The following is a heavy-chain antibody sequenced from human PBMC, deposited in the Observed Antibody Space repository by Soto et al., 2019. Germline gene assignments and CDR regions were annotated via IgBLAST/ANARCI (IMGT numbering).Heavy chain of an antibody. CDR1: GGTFSSYA. D-gene: IGHD3-22*01. CDR2: IIPIFGTA. Sequence: QVQLVQSGAEVKKPGSSVKVSCKASGGTFSSYAISWVRQAPGQGLEWMGAIIPIFGTANYAQKFQGRVTITADESTSTAYMELSSLRSEDTAVYYCAREGSRSYYYDSSGYPLGYFDLWGRGTLVTVSS. CDR3: AREGSRSYYYDSSGYPLGYFDL. J-gene: IGHJ2*01. V-gene: IGHV1-69*01.